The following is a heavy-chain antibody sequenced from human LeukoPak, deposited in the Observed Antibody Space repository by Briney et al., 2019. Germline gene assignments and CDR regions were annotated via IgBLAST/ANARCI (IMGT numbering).Heavy chain of an antibody. Sequence: GGSLRLSCAASGFSVSSRFMNWVRQAPGKGLEWVSYISSSGSSIYYADSVKGRFTISRDNAKNSLYLQMNSLRAEDTAVYYCARDPDDGSGYPHPYFDYWGQGTLVTVSS. D-gene: IGHD3-22*01. CDR2: ISSSGSSI. V-gene: IGHV3-48*04. J-gene: IGHJ4*02. CDR3: ARDPDDGSGYPHPYFDY. CDR1: GFSVSSRF.